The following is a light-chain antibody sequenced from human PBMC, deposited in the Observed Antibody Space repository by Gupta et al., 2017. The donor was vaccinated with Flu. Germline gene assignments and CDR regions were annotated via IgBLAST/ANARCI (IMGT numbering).Light chain of an antibody. CDR2: DAS. CDR1: ETVLNY. Sequence: EIVLTQSPATLSLSPGERSTLSCRASETVLNYLAWYQQRPGQAPRLLIYDASKRATGIPARFSGSGSGTDFTLTSSSLEPEDSAVYYWQQRSRWLTFGGGTKVEI. J-gene: IGKJ4*01. V-gene: IGKV3-11*01. CDR3: QQRSRWLT.